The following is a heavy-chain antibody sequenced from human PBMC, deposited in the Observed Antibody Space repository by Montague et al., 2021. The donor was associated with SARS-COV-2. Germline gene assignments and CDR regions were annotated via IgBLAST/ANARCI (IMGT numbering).Heavy chain of an antibody. CDR1: GFTFSSYW. D-gene: IGHD3-3*01. CDR2: IKLDGSER. CDR3: ARDRRFLEWLPTLGCFDP. Sequence: SLRLSCAASGFTFSSYWMSWVRQAPGKGLEWVANIKLDGSERYYVDSVKGRFTISRDNAKNSLYLQMNSLRAEDTAVYYCARDRRFLEWLPTLGCFDPWGQGTLVTVSS. V-gene: IGHV3-7*01. J-gene: IGHJ5*02.